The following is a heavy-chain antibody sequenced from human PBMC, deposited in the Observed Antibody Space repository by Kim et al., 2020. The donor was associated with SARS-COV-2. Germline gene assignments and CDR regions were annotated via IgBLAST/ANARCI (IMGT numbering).Heavy chain of an antibody. J-gene: IGHJ6*02. Sequence: GGSLRLSCAASGFTFIAYLMHWVRLVPGRGLVWVSIINSDGSITTYADSVKGRFTISRDNAKNTMYLQMNSLRAEDTAVYYCARGVYHGMDVWGQGTTVTVSS. CDR1: GFTFIAYL. CDR2: INSDGSIT. CDR3: ARGVYHGMDV. D-gene: IGHD2-8*01. V-gene: IGHV3-74*01.